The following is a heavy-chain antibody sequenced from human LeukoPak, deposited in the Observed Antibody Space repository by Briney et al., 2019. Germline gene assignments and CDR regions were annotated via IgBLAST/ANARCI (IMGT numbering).Heavy chain of an antibody. D-gene: IGHD3-3*01. CDR1: GFTFDDYA. CDR2: ISWNSGSI. J-gene: IGHJ4*02. CDR3: AKGLSITIFGVVTAFDY. Sequence: GGSLRLSCAASGFTFDDYAMHWVRQAPGKGQEWVSGISWNSGSIGYADSVKGRFTISRDNAKNSLYLQMNSLRAEDTALYYCAKGLSITIFGVVTAFDYWGQGTLVTVSS. V-gene: IGHV3-9*01.